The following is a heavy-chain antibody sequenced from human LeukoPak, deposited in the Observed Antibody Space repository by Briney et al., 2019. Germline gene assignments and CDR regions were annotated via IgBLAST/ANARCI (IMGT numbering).Heavy chain of an antibody. D-gene: IGHD3-10*01. CDR2: ISSSGSTI. V-gene: IGHV3-11*01. CDR3: ARDGWFGEGIDY. CDR1: GFTFSDYY. J-gene: IGHJ4*02. Sequence: GGSLRLSGAASGFTFSDYYMSWIRQAPGKGLERVSYISSSGSTIYYADSVKGRFTISRDNAKNSLYLQMTSLRAEDTAVYYCARDGWFGEGIDYWGQGTLVTVSS.